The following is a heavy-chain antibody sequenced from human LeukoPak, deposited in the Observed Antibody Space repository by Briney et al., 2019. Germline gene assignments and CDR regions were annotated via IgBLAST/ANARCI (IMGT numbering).Heavy chain of an antibody. CDR1: GFTFSDYY. CDR2: ISSSSGYR. Sequence: GGSLRLSCAASGFTFSDYYMSWIRQAPAKGLEWVSFISSSSGYRNYAASVKGRFTISRDNAKNSLYLQMNILRAEDTAVYYCAKLYNWNDEGAFDIWGRGTMVTVSS. J-gene: IGHJ3*02. D-gene: IGHD1-1*01. V-gene: IGHV3-11*06. CDR3: AKLYNWNDEGAFDI.